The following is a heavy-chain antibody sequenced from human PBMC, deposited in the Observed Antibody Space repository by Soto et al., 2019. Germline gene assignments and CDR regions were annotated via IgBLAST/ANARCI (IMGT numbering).Heavy chain of an antibody. CDR2: INHSGST. Sequence: QVQLQQWGAGLLKPSETLSLTCAVYGGSFSGYYWSWIRQPPGKGLEWIGEINHSGSTNYNPSLKRRVTISVDTSKNQFSLKLSSVTAADTAVYYCARVGYGDYEGSFDYWGQGTLVTVSS. D-gene: IGHD4-17*01. V-gene: IGHV4-34*01. CDR1: GGSFSGYY. J-gene: IGHJ4*02. CDR3: ARVGYGDYEGSFDY.